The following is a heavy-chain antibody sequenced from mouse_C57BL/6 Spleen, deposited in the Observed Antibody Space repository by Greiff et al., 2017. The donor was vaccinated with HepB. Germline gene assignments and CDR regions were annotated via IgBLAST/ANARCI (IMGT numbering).Heavy chain of an antibody. J-gene: IGHJ2*01. D-gene: IGHD2-5*01. CDR1: GFTFSSYA. Sequence: EVQLVESGGGLVKPGGSLKLSCAASGFTFSSYAMSWVRQTPEKRLEWVATISDGGSYTYYPDNVKGRFTISRDNAKNNLYLQMSHLKSEDTAMYDCARVYSNFYFDYWGQGTTLTVSS. CDR2: ISDGGSYT. V-gene: IGHV5-4*01. CDR3: ARVYSNFYFDY.